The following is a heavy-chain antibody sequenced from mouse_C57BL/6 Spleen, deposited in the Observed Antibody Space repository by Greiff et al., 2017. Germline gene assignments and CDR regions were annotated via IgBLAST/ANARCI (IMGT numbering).Heavy chain of an antibody. CDR2: INPNNGGT. D-gene: IGHD2-3*01. J-gene: IGHJ1*03. Sequence: VQLKQSGPELVKPGASVKMSCKASGYTFTDYNMHWVKQSHGKSLEWIGYINPNNGGTSYNQKFKGKATLTVNKSSSTAYMELRSLTSEDSAVYYCARWVLQWYFDVWGTGTTVTVSS. CDR1: GYTFTDYN. V-gene: IGHV1-22*01. CDR3: ARWVLQWYFDV.